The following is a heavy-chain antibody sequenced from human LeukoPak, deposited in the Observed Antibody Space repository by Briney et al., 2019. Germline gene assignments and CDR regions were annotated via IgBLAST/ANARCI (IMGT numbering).Heavy chain of an antibody. Sequence: GGSLRLSCAASGFTFSSYWMSWVRQAPEKGLEWVANIKQDGSEKYYVDSVKGRFTISRDNAKNSLYLQMNSLRAEDTAVYYCARVRENWNYSYWGQGTLVTVSS. CDR2: IKQDGSEK. V-gene: IGHV3-7*01. D-gene: IGHD1-7*01. CDR3: ARVRENWNYSY. CDR1: GFTFSSYW. J-gene: IGHJ4*02.